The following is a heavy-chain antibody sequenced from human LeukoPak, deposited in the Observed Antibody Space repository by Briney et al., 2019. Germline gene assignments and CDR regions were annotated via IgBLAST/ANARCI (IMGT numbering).Heavy chain of an antibody. V-gene: IGHV1-69*05. CDR1: GGTFSSYA. Sequence: SVKVSCKASGGTFSSYAISWVRQAPGQGLEWMGGIIPIFGTANYAQKFQGRVTITTDESTSTAYMELSSLRSEDTAVYYCARTLDTSGAGGVYYYYMDVWGKGTTVTVSS. J-gene: IGHJ6*03. D-gene: IGHD3-16*01. CDR3: ARTLDTSGAGGVYYYYMDV. CDR2: IIPIFGTA.